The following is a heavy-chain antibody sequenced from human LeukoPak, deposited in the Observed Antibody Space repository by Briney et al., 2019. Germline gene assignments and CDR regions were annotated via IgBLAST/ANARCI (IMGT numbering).Heavy chain of an antibody. Sequence: PSETLSLTCSVXGGSLXNYXXXWXXXXXXXXLDWIGYIYSSGSTNYNPSLKSRVNXSIDTSENQFSLKLSSVTAADTAVYYCARRSWGSDFDYWGQGALVTVSS. CDR2: IYSSGST. D-gene: IGHD3-16*01. V-gene: IGHV4-59*01. J-gene: IGHJ4*02. CDR1: GGSLXNYX. CDR3: ARRSWGSDFDY.